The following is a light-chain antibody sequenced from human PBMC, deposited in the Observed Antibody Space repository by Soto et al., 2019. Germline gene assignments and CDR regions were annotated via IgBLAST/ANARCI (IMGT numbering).Light chain of an antibody. Sequence: EIVMTQSPATLSVSAEDRVTLSCMASQNVRRNIAWYQQKPGQAPSLLIFGAITRATGIPARFSGSGSGTEFTLTISSLQSEDSAIYYCQHYNVWPPWTFGQGTKVDIK. V-gene: IGKV3-15*01. J-gene: IGKJ1*01. CDR1: QNVRRN. CDR2: GAI. CDR3: QHYNVWPPWT.